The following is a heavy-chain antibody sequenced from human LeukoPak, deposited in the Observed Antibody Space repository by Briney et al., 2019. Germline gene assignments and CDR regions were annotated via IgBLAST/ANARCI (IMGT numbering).Heavy chain of an antibody. CDR2: IDYSGKT. CDR3: ARHCSDGSCYEY. CDR1: GGAIGSSRFY. J-gene: IGHJ4*02. Sequence: SETLSLTCTVSGGAIGSSRFYWGWLRQPPGKGLEWTGSIDYSGKTFYNPSLKSRVTISVDTSKNQFSLKLSSVTAADTAVYYCARHCSDGSCYEYWGQGTLVTVSS. D-gene: IGHD2-15*01. V-gene: IGHV4-39*01.